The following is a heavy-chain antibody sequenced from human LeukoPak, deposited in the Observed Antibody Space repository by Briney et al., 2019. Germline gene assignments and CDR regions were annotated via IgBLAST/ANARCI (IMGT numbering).Heavy chain of an antibody. V-gene: IGHV5-51*01. CDR2: IYPGDSDT. CDR3: ARLRDGYNFLDY. Sequence: KVSCKASGYTFTSYWIGWVRQMPGKGLEWMGIIYPGDSDTRYSPSFQGQVTISADKSISTAYLQWSSLKASDTAMYYCARLRDGYNFLDYWGQGTLVTVSS. J-gene: IGHJ4*02. CDR1: GYTFTSYW. D-gene: IGHD5-12*01.